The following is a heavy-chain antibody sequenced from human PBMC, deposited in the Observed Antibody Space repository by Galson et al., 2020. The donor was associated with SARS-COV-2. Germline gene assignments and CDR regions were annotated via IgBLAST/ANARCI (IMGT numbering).Heavy chain of an antibody. V-gene: IGHV1-18*04. Sequence: ASVKVSCKASGYTFISYAISWVRQAPEQGLEWMGWISPYNGNTNYAQKLQGRVTMTTDTSTNTAYMELRSLRSDDTAVYYCARESMTVGCNWFDPWGQGTLVTVSS. CDR1: GYTFISYA. D-gene: IGHD3-22*01. CDR3: ARESMTVGCNWFDP. J-gene: IGHJ5*02. CDR2: ISPYNGNT.